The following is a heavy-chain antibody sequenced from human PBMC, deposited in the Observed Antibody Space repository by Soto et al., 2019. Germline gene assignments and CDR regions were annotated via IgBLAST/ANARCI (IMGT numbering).Heavy chain of an antibody. CDR2: IYGDDTK. V-gene: IGHV2-5*02. CDR1: GLSLSTSGVS. CDR3: AHRYGSAGSYYFDF. D-gene: IGHD3-10*01. J-gene: IGHJ4*02. Sequence: QVTLKASGPTLVEPSQTLTLTCTFFGLSLSTSGVSLAWIRQPPGKALEWLGLIYGDDTKRYSPSLRNRLTITRSTSENQVVLTMPNVDYVDTATYYCAHRYGSAGSYYFDFWGQGTLVTVSS.